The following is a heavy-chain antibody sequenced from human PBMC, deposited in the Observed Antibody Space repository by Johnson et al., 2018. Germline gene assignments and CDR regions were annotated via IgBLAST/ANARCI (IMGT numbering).Heavy chain of an antibody. CDR1: GGSFSGYY. J-gene: IGHJ6*04. CDR2: INHSGST. V-gene: IGHV4-34*01. Sequence: QVQLQQWGAGLLKPSETLSLTCAVYGGSFSGYYWSWIRQPPGKGLEWIGEINHSGSTNYNPSLKSRVTISVDTSKNQFSLKLSSVTAADTAVYYCARHNRPRGKGRMDVWGKGTTVTVSS. D-gene: IGHD3-16*01. CDR3: ARHNRPRGKGRMDV.